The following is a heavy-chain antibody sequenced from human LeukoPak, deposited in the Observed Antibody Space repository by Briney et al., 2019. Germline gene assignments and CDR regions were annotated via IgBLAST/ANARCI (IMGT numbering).Heavy chain of an antibody. V-gene: IGHV3-7*01. J-gene: IGHJ4*02. CDR2: IDHGGSEK. D-gene: IGHD1-26*01. Sequence: GRSLRPSCAASGFTFSNYWITSVRHSPGEGLEWVANIDHGGSEKYYVDSVKGRVTISRDNAKNSLYLQMNSLRAEDTAVYYCAKLGGTYRHVDCWGQGTLVTVSS. CDR1: GFTFSNYW. CDR3: AKLGGTYRHVDC.